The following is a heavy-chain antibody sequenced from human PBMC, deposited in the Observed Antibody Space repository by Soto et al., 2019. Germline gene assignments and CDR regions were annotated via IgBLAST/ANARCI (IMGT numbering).Heavy chain of an antibody. Sequence: GGSLRLSCAASGFTFSSYSMNWVRQAPGKGLEWVSSISSSSSYIYYADSVKGRFTISRDNAKNSLYLQMNSLRAEDTAVYYCARDAVVVAAPSYYFDYWGQGTLVTVSS. CDR2: ISSSSSYI. CDR3: ARDAVVVAAPSYYFDY. D-gene: IGHD2-15*01. J-gene: IGHJ4*02. V-gene: IGHV3-21*01. CDR1: GFTFSSYS.